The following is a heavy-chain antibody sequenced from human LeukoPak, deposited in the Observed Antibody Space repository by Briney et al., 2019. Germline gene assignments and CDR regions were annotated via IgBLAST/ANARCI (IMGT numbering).Heavy chain of an antibody. CDR2: IYSGGPT. CDR1: GFTVSSNY. CDR3: ARGWVVATGGFDM. Sequence: GGSLRLSCAASGFTVSSNYMSWVRQAPGKGLEWVSVIYSGGPTYYADSVKGRFTISRDNSKNTVYLQMNSLRGEDTAVYFCARGWVVATGGFDMWGQGTMVTVSS. V-gene: IGHV3-53*01. D-gene: IGHD2-8*02. J-gene: IGHJ3*02.